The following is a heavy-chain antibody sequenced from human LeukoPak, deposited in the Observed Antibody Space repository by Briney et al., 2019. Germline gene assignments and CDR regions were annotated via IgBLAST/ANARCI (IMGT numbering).Heavy chain of an antibody. J-gene: IGHJ4*02. CDR1: GYTFTGYY. D-gene: IGHD5-18*01. CDR2: INPNSGGT. V-gene: IGHV1-2*02. CDR3: ARDPGYSYGPCDY. Sequence: VASVKVSCKASGYTFTGYYMHWVRQAPGQGLEWMGWINPNSGGTNYAQKFQGRVTMTRDTSISTAYMELSRLRSDDTAVYYCARDPGYSYGPCDYWGQGTLVTVSS.